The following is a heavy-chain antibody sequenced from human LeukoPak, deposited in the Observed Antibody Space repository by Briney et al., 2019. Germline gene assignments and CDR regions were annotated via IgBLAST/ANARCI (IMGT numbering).Heavy chain of an antibody. CDR3: ARGYSSSWYDY. V-gene: IGHV4-4*07. CDR1: GGSINTYY. Sequence: PSETLSLTCTVSGGSINTYYWSWIRQPAGKGLEWIGLISTSGSPNYKPSLKSRVTISVDKSKNQFSLKLSSVTAADTAVYFCARGYSSSWYDYWGQGTLVTVSS. CDR2: ISTSGSP. J-gene: IGHJ4*02. D-gene: IGHD6-13*01.